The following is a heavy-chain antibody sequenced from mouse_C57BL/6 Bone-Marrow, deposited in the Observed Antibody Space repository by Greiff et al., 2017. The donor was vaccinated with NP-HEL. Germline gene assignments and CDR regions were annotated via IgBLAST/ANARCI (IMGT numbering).Heavy chain of an antibody. Sequence: EVQLQQSVAELVRPGASVKLSCTASGFNIKNTYMHWVKQRPEQGLEWIGRIDPANGNTKYAPKFPGKATITADTSSNTAYLQLSSLTSEDTAIYYCARNYYGSSPYWYFDVWGTGTTVTVSS. CDR2: IDPANGNT. D-gene: IGHD1-1*01. V-gene: IGHV14-3*01. CDR1: GFNIKNTY. CDR3: ARNYYGSSPYWYFDV. J-gene: IGHJ1*03.